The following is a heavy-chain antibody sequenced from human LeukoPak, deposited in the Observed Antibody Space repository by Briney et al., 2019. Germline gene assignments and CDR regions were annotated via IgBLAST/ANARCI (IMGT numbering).Heavy chain of an antibody. CDR2: INTDGSST. CDR1: GFTFSDHY. D-gene: IGHD7-27*01. CDR3: ARVDVPGVDY. V-gene: IGHV3-74*01. J-gene: IGHJ4*02. Sequence: GGSLRLSCAASGFTFSDHYMDWVRQAPGKGLVWVSRINTDGSSTSYADSVKGRFTISRDNAKNTLYLQMNSLRAEDTAVYYCARVDVPGVDYWAREPWSPSPQ.